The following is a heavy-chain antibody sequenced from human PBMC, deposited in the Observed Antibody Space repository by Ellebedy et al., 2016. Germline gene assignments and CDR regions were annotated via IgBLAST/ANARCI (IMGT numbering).Heavy chain of an antibody. J-gene: IGHJ6*02. CDR3: ARAQVRGVVSNYYYGLDV. CDR2: INHSGDT. D-gene: IGHD3-10*01. CDR1: GGSFGAYY. V-gene: IGHV4-34*01. Sequence: SETLSLTXAVYGGSFGAYYWSWIRQPPGKGLAWIGEINHSGDTDYNPSLKSRVTMSVDTSKSQISLRVSSVTAADTAVYYCARAQVRGVVSNYYYGLDVWGQGTTVIVSS.